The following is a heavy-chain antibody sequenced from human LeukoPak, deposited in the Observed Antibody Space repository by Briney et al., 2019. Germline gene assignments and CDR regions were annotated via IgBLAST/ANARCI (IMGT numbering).Heavy chain of an antibody. CDR3: AKAYL. CDR2: YSAGGGST. CDR1: GFTFSSYA. V-gene: IGHV3-23*01. J-gene: IGHJ4*02. Sequence: GGSLRLSCAASGFTFSSYAMSWVRQAPVKGLEWVSTYSAGGGSTYYADSVKGRFTISRDNSENTLHLQMNSLTAEDTAIYYCAKAYLWGQGTLVTVSS.